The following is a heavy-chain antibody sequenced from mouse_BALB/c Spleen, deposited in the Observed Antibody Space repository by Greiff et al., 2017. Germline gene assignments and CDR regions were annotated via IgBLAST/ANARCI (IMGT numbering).Heavy chain of an antibody. D-gene: IGHD4-1*01. CDR3: ARNWDGVSY. CDR1: GYTFTSYT. V-gene: IGHV1-4*02. CDR2: INPSSGYT. Sequence: VQLQQSAAELARPGASVKMSCKASGYTFTSYTMHWVKQRPGQGLEWIGYINPSSGYTEYNQKFKDKTTLTADKSSSTAYMQLSSLTSEDSAVYYCARNWDGVSYWGQGTLVTVSA. J-gene: IGHJ3*01.